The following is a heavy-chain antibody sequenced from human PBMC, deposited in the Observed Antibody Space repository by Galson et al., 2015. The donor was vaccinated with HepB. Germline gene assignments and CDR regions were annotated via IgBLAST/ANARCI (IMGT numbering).Heavy chain of an antibody. J-gene: IGHJ4*02. CDR2: IYYSGST. D-gene: IGHD1-1*01. CDR1: GGSISSYY. CDR3: ARTGPTRRIFDY. Sequence: SETLSLTCTVSGGSISSYYWSWIRQPPGKGLEWIGYIYYSGSTNYNPSLKSRVTISVDTSKNQFSLKLSSVTAADTAVYYCARTGPTRRIFDYWGQGTLVTVSS. V-gene: IGHV4-59*01.